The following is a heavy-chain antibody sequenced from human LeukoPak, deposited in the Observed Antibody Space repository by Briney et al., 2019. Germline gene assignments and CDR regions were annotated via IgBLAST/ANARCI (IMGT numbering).Heavy chain of an antibody. V-gene: IGHV3-48*02. CDR3: ARDRGDSSGWYFDY. D-gene: IGHD6-19*01. Sequence: GGSLRLSCAASAFTFNNYGMHWVRQAPGKGLEWVSYISSSSSTIYYADSVKGRFTISRDNAKNSLYLQMNSLRDADTAVYYCARDRGDSSGWYFDYWGQGTLVTVSS. J-gene: IGHJ4*02. CDR2: ISSSSSTI. CDR1: AFTFNNYG.